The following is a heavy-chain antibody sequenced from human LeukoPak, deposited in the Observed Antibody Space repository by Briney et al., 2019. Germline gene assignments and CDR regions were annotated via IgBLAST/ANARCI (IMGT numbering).Heavy chain of an antibody. Sequence: RGSLRLSCAVYAFTFSSYAMSCVRQAAGKGLQWVSYIGGSGSNTYCADSVKRRFTISRDNYKNTLYLQMNSLRAEDTAVYYCAKDTKSGYSYGDLDYWGQGTLVTVPS. CDR1: AFTFSSYA. CDR2: IGGSGSNT. V-gene: IGHV3-23*01. J-gene: IGHJ4*02. CDR3: AKDTKSGYSYGDLDY. D-gene: IGHD5-18*01.